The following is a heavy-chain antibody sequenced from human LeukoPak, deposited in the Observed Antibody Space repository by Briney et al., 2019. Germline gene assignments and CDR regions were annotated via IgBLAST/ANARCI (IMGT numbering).Heavy chain of an antibody. D-gene: IGHD3-9*01. V-gene: IGHV3-30*02. CDR2: IRYDGTNK. CDR3: AKDRVLRYFDWLFDLDY. Sequence: GGSLRLSCAASGFTFSSYGMHWVRQASGKGLEWVAFIRYDGTNKYYADSVKGRFTISRDKSKNTLYLQMNSLRAEDTAVYYCAKDRVLRYFDWLFDLDYWGQGTLVTVSS. J-gene: IGHJ4*02. CDR1: GFTFSSYG.